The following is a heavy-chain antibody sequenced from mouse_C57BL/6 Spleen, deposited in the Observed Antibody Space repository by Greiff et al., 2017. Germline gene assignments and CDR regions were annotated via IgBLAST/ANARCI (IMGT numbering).Heavy chain of an antibody. Sequence: QVQLQQPGAELVRPGSSVKLSCKASGYTFTSYWMHWVKQRPIQGLEWIGNIDPSDSETHYNQKFKDKATLTVDKSSSTAYMQLSSLTSEDSAVYYCARPAQATAWLAYWGQGTLVTVSA. V-gene: IGHV1-52*01. CDR2: IDPSDSET. CDR1: GYTFTSYW. J-gene: IGHJ3*01. CDR3: ARPAQATAWLAY. D-gene: IGHD3-2*02.